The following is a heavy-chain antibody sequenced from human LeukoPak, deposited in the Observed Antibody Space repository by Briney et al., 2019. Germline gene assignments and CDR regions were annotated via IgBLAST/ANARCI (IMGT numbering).Heavy chain of an antibody. CDR3: ARVGFRIAARKTDYYYYYMDV. D-gene: IGHD6-6*01. CDR1: GYTFTRYY. V-gene: IGHV1-2*02. CDR2: INQNSGGT. Sequence: ASVKVSCKASGYTFTRYYMHWVRQAPGQGLEWMGWINQNSGGTNYAQKFQGRVTMTRDTSISTAYMELSRLRSDDTAVYYCARVGFRIAARKTDYYYYYMDVWGKGTTVTISS. J-gene: IGHJ6*03.